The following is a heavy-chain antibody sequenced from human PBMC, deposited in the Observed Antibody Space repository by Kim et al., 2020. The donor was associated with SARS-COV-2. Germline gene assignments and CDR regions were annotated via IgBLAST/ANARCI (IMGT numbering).Heavy chain of an antibody. D-gene: IGHD6-13*01. V-gene: IGHV4-39*01. J-gene: IGHJ5*02. CDR3: ARHTPQYSSSWYIDP. Sequence: PSLTSRVTISVDTSKNQFSLKLSSVTAADTAVYYCARHTPQYSSSWYIDPWGQGTLVTVSS.